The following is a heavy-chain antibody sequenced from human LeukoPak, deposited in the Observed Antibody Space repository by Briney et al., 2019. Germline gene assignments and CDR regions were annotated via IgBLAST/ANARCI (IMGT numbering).Heavy chain of an antibody. V-gene: IGHV4-4*02. CDR3: ARVSSGATTVDY. Sequence: SETLSLTCAVSGGSISSSNWWSWVRQPPGKGLEWIGEIYHSGSTNYNPSLKSRVTISVDKSKDQFSLKLSSVTAADTAVYYCARVSSGATTVDYWGQGTLVTVSS. CDR1: GGSISSSNW. J-gene: IGHJ4*02. CDR2: IYHSGST. D-gene: IGHD1-26*01.